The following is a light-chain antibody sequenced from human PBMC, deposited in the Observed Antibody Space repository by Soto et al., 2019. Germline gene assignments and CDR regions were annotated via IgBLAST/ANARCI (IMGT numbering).Light chain of an antibody. Sequence: DIQMTQSPSTLSASVGDRVAITCRASQSISRWLAWYQQKPGKAPKLLIYEPSRLESGAPSRFSGRGSETEVTLTISILQPDDFAVYYCQQYNSYWTFGQGTKVEIK. CDR3: QQYNSYWT. CDR2: EPS. J-gene: IGKJ1*01. V-gene: IGKV1-5*01. CDR1: QSISRW.